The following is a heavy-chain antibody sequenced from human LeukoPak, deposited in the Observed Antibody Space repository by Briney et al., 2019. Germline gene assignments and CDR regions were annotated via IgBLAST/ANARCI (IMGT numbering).Heavy chain of an antibody. CDR2: IIPIFGTA. Sequence: SGKVSCTASGGTFSSYAISWVRQAPGQGLEWMGGIIPIFGTANYAQKFQGRVTITTDESTSTAYMELSSLRSEDTAVYYCARSGYCSGGSCTAYYYMDVWGKGTTVTVSS. CDR1: GGTFSSYA. J-gene: IGHJ6*03. CDR3: ARSGYCSGGSCTAYYYMDV. D-gene: IGHD2-15*01. V-gene: IGHV1-69*05.